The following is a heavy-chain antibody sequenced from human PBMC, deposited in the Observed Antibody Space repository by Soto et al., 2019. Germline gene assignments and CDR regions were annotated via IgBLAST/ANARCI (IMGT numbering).Heavy chain of an antibody. J-gene: IGHJ4*02. CDR3: ARGRRFTSSWFFFHS. Sequence: QMQLQESGPGLVKPSQTLSLTCTVSGGFISGGDYYWSWIRQPPGKGLEWIGYIYHSGSTDYNPSLKSRVIISVDTSKNQFSLKLSSVTAADTAVYYCARGRRFTSSWFFFHSWGQGTLVTVSS. CDR2: IYHSGST. D-gene: IGHD6-13*01. V-gene: IGHV4-30-4*01. CDR1: GGFISGGDYY.